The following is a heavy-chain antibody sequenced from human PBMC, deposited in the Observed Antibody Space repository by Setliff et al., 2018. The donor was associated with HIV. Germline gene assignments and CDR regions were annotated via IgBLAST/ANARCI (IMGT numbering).Heavy chain of an antibody. J-gene: IGHJ4*02. CDR2: INPSGGST. Sequence: ASVKVSCKASGYTFTSYYMHWVRQAPGLGLEWMGIINPSGGSTGYAQKFQGRVTMTGDTSTNTLYMELSSLRSEDTAVYYCARGWEGGMDYWGQGTLVTVSS. CDR1: GYTFTSYY. D-gene: IGHD1-26*01. CDR3: ARGWEGGMDY. V-gene: IGHV1-46*01.